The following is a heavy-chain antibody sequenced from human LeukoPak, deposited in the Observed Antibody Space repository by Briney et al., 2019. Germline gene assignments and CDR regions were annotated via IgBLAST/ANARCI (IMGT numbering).Heavy chain of an antibody. CDR1: GGSIRSGDYY. D-gene: IGHD2-2*01. CDR2: IYYSGST. J-gene: IGHJ4*02. Sequence: SETLSLTCTVSGGSIRSGDYYWSWIRQPPGKGLEWIGHIYYSGSTYYNPSLKSRVSISVDTSKNQFSLKLTSVTAADTAVYCCARGLLGHCTSTSCYVGYFDYWGQGTLVTVSS. CDR3: ARGLLGHCTSTSCYVGYFDY. V-gene: IGHV4-30-4*08.